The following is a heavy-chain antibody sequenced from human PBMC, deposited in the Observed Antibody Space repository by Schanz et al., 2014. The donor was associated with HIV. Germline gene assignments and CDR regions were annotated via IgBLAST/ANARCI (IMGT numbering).Heavy chain of an antibody. V-gene: IGHV3-33*08. Sequence: VQLLEFGGGSVRPGESLRLSCLASGFTFNNYAMSWVRQAPGKGLEWVAVIWYDGSNKYYADSVKGRFTISRDNSKNTLYLQMNSLRAEDTAVYYCARDSQLFCSSTSCWFDCWGQGTLVTVSS. CDR2: IWYDGSNK. CDR1: GFTFNNYA. CDR3: ARDSQLFCSSTSCWFDC. D-gene: IGHD2-2*01. J-gene: IGHJ4*02.